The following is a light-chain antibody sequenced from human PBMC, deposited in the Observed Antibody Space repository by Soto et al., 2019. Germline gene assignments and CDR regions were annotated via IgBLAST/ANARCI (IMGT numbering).Light chain of an antibody. CDR3: QHYNNRLTS. V-gene: IGKV3-11*01. J-gene: IGKJ4*01. CDR2: DAS. Sequence: IMLQHSPATLSSYPGERATLSCMASQTVTTYVAWYQQKPGQAPRLLIYDASNRTTGIPARFSGSGSGTDFTLTISSLEPEDFAVYYCQHYNNRLTSFGEGTKVDIK. CDR1: QTVTTY.